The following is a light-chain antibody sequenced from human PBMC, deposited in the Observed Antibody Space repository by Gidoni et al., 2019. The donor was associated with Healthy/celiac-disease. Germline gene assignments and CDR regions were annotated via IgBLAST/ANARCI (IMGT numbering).Light chain of an antibody. J-gene: IGLJ2*01. CDR1: SSNIGSNY. Sequence: QSVLTQPPSASGTPGQRVTISCSGSSSNIGSNYVYWYQQLPGTAPKLLIYRNNQRPSGVPDRFSVSKSGTSASLAISGLRSEDEADYYCAAWDDSLSGDVVFGGGTKLTVL. V-gene: IGLV1-47*01. CDR3: AAWDDSLSGDVV. CDR2: RNN.